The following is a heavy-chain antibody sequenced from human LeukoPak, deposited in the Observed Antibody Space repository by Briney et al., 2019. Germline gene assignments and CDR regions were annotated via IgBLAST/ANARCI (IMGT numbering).Heavy chain of an antibody. CDR3: ARGPPGSSSSDY. CDR1: GYTFTSYD. J-gene: IGHJ4*02. V-gene: IGHV1-8*01. CDR2: TNPNSGDT. D-gene: IGHD6-13*01. Sequence: ASVTVSCTASGYTFTSYDINWVRHAPGQGLEWIGWTNPNSGDTGYARKFQDRVTMTRNTSINTAYMELSSLRSEDTGVYYCARGPPGSSSSDYWGQGTLVTVS.